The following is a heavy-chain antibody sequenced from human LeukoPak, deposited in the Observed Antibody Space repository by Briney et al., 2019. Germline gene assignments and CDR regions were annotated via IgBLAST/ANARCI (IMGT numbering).Heavy chain of an antibody. CDR3: ARDWDGRQNYFDP. J-gene: IGHJ5*02. Sequence: ASVKVSFKSSGYTFTTFGISWVRQAPGQGLEWMGWTSTFDGPNYAQRFQGRVTMTTDTSTSTVYMELRSLSPDDTAVYYCARDWDGRQNYFDPWGQGTLVTVSS. CDR1: GYTFTTFG. V-gene: IGHV1-18*01. D-gene: IGHD1-26*01. CDR2: TSTFDGP.